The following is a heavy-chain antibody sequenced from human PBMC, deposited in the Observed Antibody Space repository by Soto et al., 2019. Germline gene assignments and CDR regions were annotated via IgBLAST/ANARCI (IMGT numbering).Heavy chain of an antibody. CDR3: ARDSGAPMVRGVIQAPFDY. CDR1: GGTFSSYA. Sequence: SVKVAFKASGGTFSSYAISWVRQAPGQGLEWMGGIIPIFGTANYAQKFQGRVTITADESTSTAYMELSSLRSEDTAVYYCARDSGAPMVRGVIQAPFDYWGQGTLVTVSS. D-gene: IGHD3-10*01. J-gene: IGHJ4*02. CDR2: IIPIFGTA. V-gene: IGHV1-69*13.